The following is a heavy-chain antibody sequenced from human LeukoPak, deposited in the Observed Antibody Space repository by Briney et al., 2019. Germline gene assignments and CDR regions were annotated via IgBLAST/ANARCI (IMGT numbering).Heavy chain of an antibody. CDR2: IYHSGST. D-gene: IGHD2-15*01. CDR1: GGSIDSRSYY. CDR3: ARGGKAAVRFDL. Sequence: PSETLSLTCTVSGGSIDSRSYYWDWIRQAPGKGLEWIGTIYHSGSTEYNPSLKSRVALFVDTSKNQFSLILHSVAAADTAVYYCARGGKAAVRFDLWGRGTLVTVSS. V-gene: IGHV4-39*01. J-gene: IGHJ2*01.